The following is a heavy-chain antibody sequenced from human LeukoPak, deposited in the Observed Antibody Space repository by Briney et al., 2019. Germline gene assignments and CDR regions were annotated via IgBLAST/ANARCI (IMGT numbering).Heavy chain of an antibody. D-gene: IGHD6-19*01. CDR2: INKDGSEK. Sequence: PGGSLRLSCAASGFTFSSYWMSWVRQAPGKGVERVAHINKDGSEKYYEDSGKGRFTISTDNAKNSLYLQMNSLRAEDTAVYYCARARPSSGWYLFYYWGQGTLVTVSS. J-gene: IGHJ4*02. V-gene: IGHV3-7*01. CDR1: GFTFSSYW. CDR3: ARARPSSGWYLFYY.